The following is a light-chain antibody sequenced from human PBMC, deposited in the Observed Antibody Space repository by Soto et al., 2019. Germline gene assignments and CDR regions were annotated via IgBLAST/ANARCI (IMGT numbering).Light chain of an antibody. CDR3: CSYAGSPRYV. Sequence: QSVLTQPHSVSGSPGQSVTISCTGTSSDVGGYNYVSWYQQHPGKAPKVMIYDVSERPSGVPDRFSGSKSGNTAPLTISGLQAEDEADYYCCSYAGSPRYVLGTGTKLTVL. J-gene: IGLJ1*01. CDR1: SSDVGGYNY. V-gene: IGLV2-11*01. CDR2: DVS.